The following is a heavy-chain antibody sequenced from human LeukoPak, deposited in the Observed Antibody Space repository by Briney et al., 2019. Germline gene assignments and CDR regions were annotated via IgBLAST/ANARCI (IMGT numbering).Heavy chain of an antibody. CDR3: ARGRRWFGELSTFDY. V-gene: IGHV4-34*01. Sequence: RTSETLSLTCAVYGGSFSGYYWSWIRQPPGKGLEWIGEINHSGSSNYNPSLKSRVTISVDTSKNQFSQKLSSVTAADTTVYYCARGRRWFGELSTFDYWGQGTLVTVSS. D-gene: IGHD3-10*01. CDR2: INHSGSS. J-gene: IGHJ4*02. CDR1: GGSFSGYY.